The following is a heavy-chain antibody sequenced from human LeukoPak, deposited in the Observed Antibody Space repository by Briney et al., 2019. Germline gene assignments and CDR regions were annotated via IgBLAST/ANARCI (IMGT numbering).Heavy chain of an antibody. Sequence: GSVKVSCKASGYTFTIFDINWVRQAPGQGLEWVGWMNPKTGDTVYAQNFQGRVTMTRDTSTSTVYMELSSLRSEDTAVYYCARDHKYGGYDYWGQGTLVTVSS. CDR3: ARDHKYGGYDY. CDR1: GYTFTIFD. J-gene: IGHJ4*02. D-gene: IGHD2-21*01. V-gene: IGHV1-8*01. CDR2: MNPKTGDT.